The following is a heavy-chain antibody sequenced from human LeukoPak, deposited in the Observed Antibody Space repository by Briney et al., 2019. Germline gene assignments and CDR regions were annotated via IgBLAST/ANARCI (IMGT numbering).Heavy chain of an antibody. J-gene: IGHJ5*02. D-gene: IGHD2-2*01. Sequence: SVKVSCKASGGTFSSYAISWVRQAPGQGLEWMGGIIPIFGTANYAQKFQGRVTITADKSTSTAYMELSSLRSEDTAVYYCARSSYCSSTRCYAGRDWFDPWGQGTLVTVSS. CDR2: IIPIFGTA. V-gene: IGHV1-69*06. CDR1: GGTFSSYA. CDR3: ARSSYCSSTRCYAGRDWFDP.